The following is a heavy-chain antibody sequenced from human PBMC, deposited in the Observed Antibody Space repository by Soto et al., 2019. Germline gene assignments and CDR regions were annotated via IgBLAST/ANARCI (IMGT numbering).Heavy chain of an antibody. D-gene: IGHD5-12*01. J-gene: IGHJ4*02. Sequence: EVQVVESGGDLVQPGGSLRLSCAASGFRFSIFWMHWVRQAPGKGLVWVSSINGGGSSADYADSVKGRFTFSRDNAKNTVYLQMNSLRAEDTAVYYCTRGGGYSGYDPFDYWGQGTLVTVSS. CDR3: TRGGGYSGYDPFDY. V-gene: IGHV3-74*01. CDR1: GFRFSIFW. CDR2: INGGGSSA.